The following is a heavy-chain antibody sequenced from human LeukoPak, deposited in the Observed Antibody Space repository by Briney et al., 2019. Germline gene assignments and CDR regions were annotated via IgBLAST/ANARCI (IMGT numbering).Heavy chain of an antibody. CDR3: AKYPRAAGPYYYYYYMDV. Sequence: TGGSLRLSCAASGFTFSSYAMSWVRQAPGKGLEWVSAISGSGGSTYYADSVKGRFTISRDNSKNTLYLQMNSLRAEDTAVYYCAKYPRAAGPYYYYYYMDVWGKGTTVTVSS. V-gene: IGHV3-23*01. J-gene: IGHJ6*03. D-gene: IGHD6-25*01. CDR1: GFTFSSYA. CDR2: ISGSGGST.